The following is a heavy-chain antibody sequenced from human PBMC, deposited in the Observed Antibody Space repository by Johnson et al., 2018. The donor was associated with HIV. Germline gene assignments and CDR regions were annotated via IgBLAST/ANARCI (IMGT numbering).Heavy chain of an antibody. D-gene: IGHD3-10*01. CDR1: GFTFSSYG. J-gene: IGHJ3*02. V-gene: IGHV3-13*01. Sequence: VQLVESGGGVVQPGRSLRLSCAASGFTFSSYGMHWVRQVPGKGLEWVSSIDTTGDTYYPGSVRGRFTISRENAKNSLYLQMNNLRAGDSAVYYCVRASWFGAFDIWGQGTLVTVSS. CDR3: VRASWFGAFDI. CDR2: IDTTGDT.